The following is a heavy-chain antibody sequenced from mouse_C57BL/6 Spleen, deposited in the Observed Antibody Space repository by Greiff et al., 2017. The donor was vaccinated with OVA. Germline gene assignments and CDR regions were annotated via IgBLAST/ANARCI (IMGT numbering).Heavy chain of an antibody. D-gene: IGHD4-1*01. CDR3: AKSNWDYFDY. CDR1: GFTFSSSG. Sequence: EVKVVESGGDLVKPGGSLKLSCAASGFTFSSSGVSWVRQTPDKRLEWVATISSGGSYTYYPDSVKGRFTISRDNAKNTLYLQMSSLKSEDTAMYYCAKSNWDYFDYWGQGTTLTVSS. V-gene: IGHV5-6*01. CDR2: ISSGGSYT. J-gene: IGHJ2*01.